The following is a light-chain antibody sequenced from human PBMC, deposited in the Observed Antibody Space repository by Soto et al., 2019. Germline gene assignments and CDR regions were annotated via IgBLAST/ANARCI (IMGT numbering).Light chain of an antibody. Sequence: EIVLTQSPGTLSLSPGERATLSCRASQSVSSNNLAWYQQRPGQAPRVVIYGASTRATGIPERFSGSGSGTDFTLTISRLEPEDFVVYYCQHYSSSLQTFGQGTRVEVK. CDR1: QSVSSNN. V-gene: IGKV3-20*01. CDR2: GAS. CDR3: QHYSSSLQT. J-gene: IGKJ1*01.